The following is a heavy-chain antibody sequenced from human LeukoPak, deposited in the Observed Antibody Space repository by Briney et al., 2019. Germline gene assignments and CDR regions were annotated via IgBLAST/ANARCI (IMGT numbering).Heavy chain of an antibody. CDR2: ISAYNGNT. CDR3: ARDRVSEGYGTDV. D-gene: IGHD3-10*01. V-gene: IGHV1-18*01. Sequence: ASVKVSCKASGYTFTSYGISWVRQAPGQGLEWMGWISAYNGNTNYAQKLQGRVTMTTDTSTSTAYMELRSLRFDDTAVYFCARDRVSEGYGTDVWGQGTTVTVSS. CDR1: GYTFTSYG. J-gene: IGHJ6*02.